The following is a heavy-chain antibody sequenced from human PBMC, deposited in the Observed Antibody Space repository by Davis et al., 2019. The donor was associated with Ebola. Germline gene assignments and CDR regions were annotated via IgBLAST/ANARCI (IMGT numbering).Heavy chain of an antibody. D-gene: IGHD2-15*01. Sequence: ASVKVSCKASGYTFTSYGISWVRQAPGQGLELMGWISAYNGNTNYAQKLQGRVTMTTDTSTSTAYMELRSLRSDDTAVYYCARDCSGGRCYRTPPTVGAFNYYYYMDVWGKGTTVTVSS. CDR2: ISAYNGNT. CDR3: ARDCSGGRCYRTPPTVGAFNYYYYMDV. V-gene: IGHV1-18*01. J-gene: IGHJ6*03. CDR1: GYTFTSYG.